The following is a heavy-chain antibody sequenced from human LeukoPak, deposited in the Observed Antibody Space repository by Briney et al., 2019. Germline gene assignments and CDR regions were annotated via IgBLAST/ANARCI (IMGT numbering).Heavy chain of an antibody. CDR1: GGSISSYY. V-gene: IGHV4-59*01. D-gene: IGHD3-10*01. Sequence: SETLSLTCTVSGGSISSYYWSWIRQLPGKGLEWIGYIYYSGSTNYNPSLKSRVTISVDTSKNQFSLKLSSVTAADTAVYYCARFTYYYGSGSNDAFDIWGQGTMVTVSS. CDR3: ARFTYYYGSGSNDAFDI. J-gene: IGHJ3*02. CDR2: IYYSGST.